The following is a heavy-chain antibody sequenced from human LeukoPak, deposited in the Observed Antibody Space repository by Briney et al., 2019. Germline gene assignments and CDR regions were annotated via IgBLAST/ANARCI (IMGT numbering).Heavy chain of an antibody. CDR1: GFTLSTYA. CDR2: ISDDGRKK. V-gene: IGHV3-30*04. J-gene: IGHJ4*02. CDR3: ARDPRAPTHLDH. Sequence: PGGSLRLAWAASGFTLSTYAMHGGRQAPGKGLGGGAVISDDGRKKYNADSVRGRFTVSRDNSENPLYVHMNSLRAEHTAVYYCARDPRAPTHLDHWGQGTLVTVSS.